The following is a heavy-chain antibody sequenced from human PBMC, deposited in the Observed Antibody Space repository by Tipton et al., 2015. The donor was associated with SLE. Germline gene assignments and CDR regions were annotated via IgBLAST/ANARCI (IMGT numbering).Heavy chain of an antibody. CDR2: LYGSGSPT. V-gene: IGHV4-4*07. J-gene: IGHJ4*02. CDR3: ARIRPGHGDPFDF. CDR1: GDSVGTNY. D-gene: IGHD4-17*01. Sequence: TLSLTCTVSGDSVGTNYWNWIRQPAGKGLEWIGRLYGSGSPTHYNPSLEGRVTVSVDTSQNQASRKLTSVTAADTAVYYCARIRPGHGDPFDFWGQGTLVTVSS.